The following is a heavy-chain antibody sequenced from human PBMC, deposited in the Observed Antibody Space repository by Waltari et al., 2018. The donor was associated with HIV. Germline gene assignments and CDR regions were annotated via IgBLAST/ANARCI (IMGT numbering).Heavy chain of an antibody. J-gene: IGHJ5*02. CDR3: ARLDCSGGTCSPFDP. Sequence: QLQLQESGPGLVKPSETLSLTCTVSRGSVFSRSSYWGWIRQPPGRGLEWIGTLYYTGNTYYNPSLQSRVTISVGVSKNQFSLKLGSVSASDTAVYYCARLDCSGGTCSPFDPWGQGTLVTVSS. D-gene: IGHD2-15*01. CDR1: RGSVFSRSSY. V-gene: IGHV4-39*01. CDR2: LYYTGNT.